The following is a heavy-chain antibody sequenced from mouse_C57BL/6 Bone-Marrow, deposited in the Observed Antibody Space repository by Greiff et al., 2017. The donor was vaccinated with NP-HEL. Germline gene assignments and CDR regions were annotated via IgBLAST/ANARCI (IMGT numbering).Heavy chain of an antibody. J-gene: IGHJ3*01. D-gene: IGHD2-3*01. CDR1: GFTFSDYG. CDR3: ARHDGYLAY. V-gene: IGHV5-15*04. CDR2: ISNLAYSI. Sequence: EVMLVESGGGLVQPGGSLKLSCAASGFTFSDYGMAWVRQAPRKGPEWVAFISNLAYSIYYADTVTGRFTISREYAKNTLYLEMSSLRSEDTAMYYCARHDGYLAYWGQGTLVTVSA.